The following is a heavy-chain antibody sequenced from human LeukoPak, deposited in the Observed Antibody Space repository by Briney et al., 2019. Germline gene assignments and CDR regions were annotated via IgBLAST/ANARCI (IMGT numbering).Heavy chain of an antibody. CDR1: GFTFSSYG. J-gene: IGHJ4*02. V-gene: IGHV3-30*18. CDR3: AKDHPPGQQQVEGDY. D-gene: IGHD6-13*01. CDR2: ISYDGSNK. Sequence: GGSLRLSCAGSGFTFSSYGMHWVRQAPGKGLEWVAVISYDGSNKYYADSVKGRFTISRDNSKNTLYLQMNSLRAEDTAVYYCAKDHPPGQQQVEGDYWGQGTLVTVSS.